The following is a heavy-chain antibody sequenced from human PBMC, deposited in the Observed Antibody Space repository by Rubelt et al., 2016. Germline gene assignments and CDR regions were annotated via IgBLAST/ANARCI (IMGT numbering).Heavy chain of an antibody. Sequence: EVQLLESGGGLVQPGGSLRLSCAASGFTFSSYAMSWVRQAPGKGLEWVSAISGSGGSTYYADSVKGRFTISRDNSKNTLYLQMNSLRAEDTAVYYCAKDRVPFTFGGVTGDYWGQGTLVTVSS. V-gene: IGHV3-23*01. D-gene: IGHD3-16*01. CDR3: AKDRVPFTFGGVTGDY. CDR2: ISGSGGST. CDR1: GFTFSSYA. J-gene: IGHJ4*02.